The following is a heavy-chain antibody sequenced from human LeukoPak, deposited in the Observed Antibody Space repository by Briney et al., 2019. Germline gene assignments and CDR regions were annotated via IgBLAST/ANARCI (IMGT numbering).Heavy chain of an antibody. D-gene: IGHD6-19*01. CDR2: IYYSGST. CDR1: GGSISSYY. Sequence: SETLSLTCTVSGGSISSYYWSWIRQPPGKGLKWIGYIYYSGSTNYNLSLKSRVTISVDTSKNQFSLKLSSVTAADTAVYYCACSIAVAGDKVGFDPWGQGTLVTVSS. V-gene: IGHV4-59*08. CDR3: ACSIAVAGDKVGFDP. J-gene: IGHJ5*02.